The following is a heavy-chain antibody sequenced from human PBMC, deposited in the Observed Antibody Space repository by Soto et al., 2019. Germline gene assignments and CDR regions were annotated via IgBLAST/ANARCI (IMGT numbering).Heavy chain of an antibody. D-gene: IGHD3-10*01. CDR2: IYYSGST. Sequence: SATLSLTCTVSGGSISSSSYYWGWIRQPPGKGLEWIGSIYYSGSTYYNPSLKSRVTVSVDTSKNQFSLKLSSVTAADTAVYYCASPYYGSGSYVVYWGQGTLVTVSS. V-gene: IGHV4-39*01. CDR1: GGSISSSSYY. CDR3: ASPYYGSGSYVVY. J-gene: IGHJ4*02.